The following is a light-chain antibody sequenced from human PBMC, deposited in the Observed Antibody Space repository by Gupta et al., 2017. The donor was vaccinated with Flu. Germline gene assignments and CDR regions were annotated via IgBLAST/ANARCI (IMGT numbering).Light chain of an antibody. V-gene: IGKV1-27*01. Sequence: DIKMTQSPSSLSASVGDRVTITCRANQGINNWLAWYQQKPGKVPKLLIDAASTLQSGVPSRFSGSRSGTDFTLAISSLQPEEVATYYCQKYDRAPLTFGGGTRVEL. CDR3: QKYDRAPLT. J-gene: IGKJ4*01. CDR2: AAS. CDR1: QGINNW.